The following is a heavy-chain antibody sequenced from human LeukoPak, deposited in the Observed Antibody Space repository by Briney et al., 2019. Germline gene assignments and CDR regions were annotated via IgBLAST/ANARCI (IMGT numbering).Heavy chain of an antibody. CDR1: GFTFCIYA. J-gene: IGHJ6*03. CDR2: IKPDGSEK. CDR3: ARIAYADKGMDV. Sequence: GGSLSLSCAASGFTFCIYAMICVREARGGALEWVANIKPDGSEKKYGDSVKGRFTISRDNAKNSVYLQMSSLRAEETAVYHCARIAYADKGMDVWGKGTTVTVSS. V-gene: IGHV3-7*01. D-gene: IGHD2-21*01.